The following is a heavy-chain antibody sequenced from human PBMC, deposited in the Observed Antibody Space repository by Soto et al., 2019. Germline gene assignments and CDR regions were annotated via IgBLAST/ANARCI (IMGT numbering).Heavy chain of an antibody. CDR2: ISGSGGST. D-gene: IGHD1-7*01. CDR1: GFTFSSYA. Sequence: GSLRLSWAASGFTFSSYAMSWVLQTPGEGLEGVSAISGSGGSTYYADSVKGRFTISRDNSKNTLYLQMNRLRAEDTAVYYCAKAASTYNWNYEGFDYWGQGTLVTV. J-gene: IGHJ4*02. V-gene: IGHV3-23*01. CDR3: AKAASTYNWNYEGFDY.